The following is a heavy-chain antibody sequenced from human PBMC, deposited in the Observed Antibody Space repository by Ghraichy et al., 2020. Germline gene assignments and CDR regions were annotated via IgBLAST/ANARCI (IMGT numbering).Heavy chain of an antibody. D-gene: IGHD6-13*01. Sequence: ASVKVSCGASGIAFSNGGVTWVRQAPGQGLEWMGWISGYNGDTNYAQKFQGRLTLSTDTSTNTAYMELRSLTTHDTAVYYCARTDYSMHRYNWFDPWGQGTLVTVSS. CDR2: ISGYNGDT. J-gene: IGHJ5*02. CDR1: GIAFSNGG. V-gene: IGHV1-18*01. CDR3: ARTDYSMHRYNWFDP.